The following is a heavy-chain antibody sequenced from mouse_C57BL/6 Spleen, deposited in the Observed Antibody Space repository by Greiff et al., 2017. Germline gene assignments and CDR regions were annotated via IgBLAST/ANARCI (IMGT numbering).Heavy chain of an antibody. D-gene: IGHD1-3*01. V-gene: IGHV1-81*01. CDR1: GYTFTSYG. Sequence: VQLQQSGAELARPGASVKLSCKASGYTFTSYGISWVKQRTGQGLEWIGEIYPRSGNTYYNEKFKGKATLTADKSSSTAYMELRSLTSEDSAVYFCARTKPLDYWGQGTTLTVSS. CDR3: ARTKPLDY. CDR2: IYPRSGNT. J-gene: IGHJ2*01.